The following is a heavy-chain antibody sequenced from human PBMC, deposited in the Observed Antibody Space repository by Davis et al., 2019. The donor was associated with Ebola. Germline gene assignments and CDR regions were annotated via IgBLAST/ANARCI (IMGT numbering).Heavy chain of an antibody. D-gene: IGHD5-12*01. V-gene: IGHV3-7*03. CDR2: IKQDGSEK. Sequence: GESLKISCAASGFTFSSYWMSWVRQAPGKGLEWVANIKQDGSEKYYVDSLKGRFTISRDNAKNSVFLQMNSLRGEDTALYYCASGDGRGSSYDMDVWGQGTTVTVSS. J-gene: IGHJ6*02. CDR3: ASGDGRGSSYDMDV. CDR1: GFTFSSYW.